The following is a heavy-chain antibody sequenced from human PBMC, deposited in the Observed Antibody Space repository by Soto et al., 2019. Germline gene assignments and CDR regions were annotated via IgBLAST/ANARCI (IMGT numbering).Heavy chain of an antibody. CDR3: AREEGARLRSDWFDP. J-gene: IGHJ5*02. D-gene: IGHD6-6*01. Sequence: QVQLQESGPGLVKPSQTLSLTCVVSGGSINSGGSYWSWIRQHPGKGLEWIGYIYSSASTYYNPSLSSRVTISVDMSKTQFSLKLTSVTAADTAVYYCAREEGARLRSDWFDPWGQGTLVTVSS. CDR1: GGSINSGGSY. CDR2: IYSSAST. V-gene: IGHV4-31*11.